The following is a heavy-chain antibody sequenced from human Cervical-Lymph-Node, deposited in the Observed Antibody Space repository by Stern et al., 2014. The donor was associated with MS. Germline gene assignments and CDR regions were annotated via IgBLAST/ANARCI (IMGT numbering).Heavy chain of an antibody. V-gene: IGHV4-4*07. CDR2: ISTGGNA. D-gene: IGHD6-19*01. J-gene: IGHJ4*02. CDR3: ARRGSGWFQFDY. Sequence: VQLVESGPGLVKPSETLSLTCTVSGDSISGYYWIWIRQSAGSGLEWIGRISTGGNANYNPSLKSRVTMSVDTSKNQFSLKLSSVTAADTAVYYCARRGSGWFQFDYWGQGTLVTVSS. CDR1: GDSISGYY.